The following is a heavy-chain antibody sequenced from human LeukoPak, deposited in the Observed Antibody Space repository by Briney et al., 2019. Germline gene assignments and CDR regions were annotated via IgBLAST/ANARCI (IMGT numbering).Heavy chain of an antibody. V-gene: IGHV1-8*03. CDR1: GYTFTSYD. CDR3: ARVGGDYGDYTLDY. Sequence: GASVKVSCKASGYTFTSYDINWVRQATGQGLEWMGWMNPNSGNTGYAQKFQGRVTITRNTSISTAYMELSSLRSEDTAVYYCARVGGDYGDYTLDYWGQGTLVTVSS. CDR2: MNPNSGNT. J-gene: IGHJ4*02. D-gene: IGHD4-17*01.